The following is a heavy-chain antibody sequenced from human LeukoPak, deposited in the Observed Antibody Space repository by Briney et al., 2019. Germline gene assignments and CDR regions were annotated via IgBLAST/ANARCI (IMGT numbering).Heavy chain of an antibody. D-gene: IGHD6-19*01. J-gene: IGHJ4*02. CDR1: GFTFSSYS. V-gene: IGHV3-48*01. CDR2: ISSSSSTI. Sequence: GGSLRLSCAASGFTFSSYSMNWVRQAPGKGLEWVSYISSSSSTIYYADSVKGRFTISRDNDKNSLYLQMNSLRAEDTAVYYCARSEQWLVPGYWGQGTLVTVSS. CDR3: ARSEQWLVPGY.